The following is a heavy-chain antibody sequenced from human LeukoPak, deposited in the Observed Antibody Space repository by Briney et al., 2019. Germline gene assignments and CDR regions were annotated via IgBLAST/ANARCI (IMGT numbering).Heavy chain of an antibody. CDR2: ISDIGSI. D-gene: IGHD2-8*02. CDR3: AGHHPRNTVDF. J-gene: IGHJ4*02. CDR1: GGSISSYY. V-gene: IGHV4-59*08. Sequence: SSETLSITCTVSGGSISSYYWSWIRQPPGKGLEWIAYISDIGSINYNPSLKSRVTISLDTSKNQFSLKLSSVTAADTAVYYCAGHHPRNTVDFWGQGTLVTVSS.